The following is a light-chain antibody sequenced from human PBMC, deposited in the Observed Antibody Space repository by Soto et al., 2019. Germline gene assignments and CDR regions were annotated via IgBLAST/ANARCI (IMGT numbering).Light chain of an antibody. V-gene: IGKV3-11*01. CDR1: QSVRNY. J-gene: IGKJ4*01. CDR2: DAS. CDR3: QHRSSWPLT. Sequence: EIVLTQSPATLSLSPGERATLSCRASQSVRNYLAWYKQKPGQTPRLLIYDASNRATGIPARFSGSGSGTDFTLTISSLEPEDFAVYYWQHRSSWPLTFGGGTQVEIK.